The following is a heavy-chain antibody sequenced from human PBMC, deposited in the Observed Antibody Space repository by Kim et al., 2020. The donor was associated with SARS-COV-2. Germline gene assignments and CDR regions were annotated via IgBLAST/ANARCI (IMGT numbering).Heavy chain of an antibody. CDR3: ARAGGPDYGDYVEVY. J-gene: IGHJ4*02. D-gene: IGHD4-17*01. CDR2: IIPILGIA. Sequence: SVKVSCKASGGTFSSYAISWVRQAPGQGLEWMGRIIPILGIANYAQKFQGRVTITADKSTSTAYMELSSLRSEDTAVYYCARAGGPDYGDYVEVYWGQGTLVTVSS. CDR1: GGTFSSYA. V-gene: IGHV1-69*04.